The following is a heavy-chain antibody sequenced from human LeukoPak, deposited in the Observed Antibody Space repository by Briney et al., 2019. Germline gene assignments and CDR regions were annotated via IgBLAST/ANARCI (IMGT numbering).Heavy chain of an antibody. Sequence: PGRSLRLSCAASGFTFSSYGMHWVRQAPGKGLEWVAVMWYDGSNKYYADSVKGRFTISRDNSKNTLYLQMNSLRAEDTAVYYCAKGALAVAGIDYWGQGTLVTVSS. CDR3: AKGALAVAGIDY. V-gene: IGHV3-33*06. CDR1: GFTFSSYG. CDR2: MWYDGSNK. D-gene: IGHD6-19*01. J-gene: IGHJ4*02.